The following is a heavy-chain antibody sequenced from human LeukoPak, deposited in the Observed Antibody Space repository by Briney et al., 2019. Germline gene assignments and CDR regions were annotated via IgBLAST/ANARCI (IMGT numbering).Heavy chain of an antibody. CDR3: ASHTKGLFAFDI. CDR1: EFTFSRYW. J-gene: IGHJ3*02. Sequence: GGSLRLSCAASEFTFSRYWMSWVRQAPGKGLEWVTNIKQDGSEEYYVDSVKGRFTISRDNAMNSPYLQMNSLRAEDTAVYYCASHTKGLFAFDIWGQGTVVTVSS. CDR2: IKQDGSEE. D-gene: IGHD2-8*01. V-gene: IGHV3-7*01.